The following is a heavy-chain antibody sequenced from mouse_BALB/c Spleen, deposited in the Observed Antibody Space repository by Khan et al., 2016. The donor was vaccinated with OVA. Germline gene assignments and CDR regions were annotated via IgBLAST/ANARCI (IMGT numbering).Heavy chain of an antibody. CDR2: ISYSGRT. V-gene: IGHV3-2*02. CDR3: ARSVTITTVVATYFDY. D-gene: IGHD1-1*01. CDR1: GYSITSDYA. Sequence: EVQLQESGPGLVKPSQSLSLTCTVTGYSITSDYAWNWIRQFPGNKLEWMGYISYSGRTSYNPSLKSRISITRDTSKTQFCLHLKSVTTEDTATYYCARSVTITTVVATYFDYWGQGTTLTVSS. J-gene: IGHJ2*01.